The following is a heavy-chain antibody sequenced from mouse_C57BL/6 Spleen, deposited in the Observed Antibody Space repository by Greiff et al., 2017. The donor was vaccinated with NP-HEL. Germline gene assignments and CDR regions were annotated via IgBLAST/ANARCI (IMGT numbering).Heavy chain of an antibody. Sequence: VQLQQPGAELVMPGASVKLSCKASGYTFTSYWMHWVKQRPGQGLEWIGEIDPSDSYTNYNQKFKGKSTLTVDKSSSTAYMQLSSLTSEDSAVYYCARWGFELGYYFDYWGQGTTLTVSS. V-gene: IGHV1-69*01. CDR3: ARWGFELGYYFDY. CDR2: IDPSDSYT. CDR1: GYTFTSYW. J-gene: IGHJ2*01. D-gene: IGHD4-1*01.